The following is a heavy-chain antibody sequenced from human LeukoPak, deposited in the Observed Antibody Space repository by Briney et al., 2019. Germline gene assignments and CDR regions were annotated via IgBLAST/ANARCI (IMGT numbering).Heavy chain of an antibody. V-gene: IGHV3-23*01. D-gene: IGHD2-15*01. J-gene: IGHJ4*02. Sequence: GGSLRLSCAASGFTCSSSAMSWVRQTLGKGLEWVSAISNNGGYTYYADSVQGRFTISRDNSKSTLCLQMNSLRAEDTAVYYCAKQLGYCSDGSCYFPYWGQGTLVTVSS. CDR1: GFTCSSSA. CDR2: ISNNGGYT. CDR3: AKQLGYCSDGSCYFPY.